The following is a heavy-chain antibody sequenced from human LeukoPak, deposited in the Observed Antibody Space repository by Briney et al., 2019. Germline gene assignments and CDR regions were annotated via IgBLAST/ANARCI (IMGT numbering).Heavy chain of an antibody. CDR3: AKVKYSYVRRDYFDY. CDR1: GFTFSSYG. D-gene: IGHD5-18*01. V-gene: IGHV3-30*18. CDR2: ISYDGSNK. J-gene: IGHJ4*02. Sequence: AGGSLRLSCAASGFTFSSYGMHWVRQAPGKGLEWVAVISYDGSNKYYADSVKGRFTISRDNSKNTLYLQMNSLRAEDTAVYYCAKVKYSYVRRDYFDYWSQGTLFTVSS.